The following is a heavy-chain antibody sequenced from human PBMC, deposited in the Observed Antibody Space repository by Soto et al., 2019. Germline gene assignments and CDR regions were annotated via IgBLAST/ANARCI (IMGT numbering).Heavy chain of an antibody. CDR3: ARHTGNDQAGRILDS. V-gene: IGHV3-23*01. Sequence: PGGSLRLSCGTSGFTFGNYGMGWVRQAPGKGLYWVSGISSTGRRTYYADSVKGRFTISRDNSKNTLYLQMNSLGAEDTAVYYCARHTGNDQAGRILDSWGQGMLVTVSS. J-gene: IGHJ4*02. CDR1: GFTFGNYG. D-gene: IGHD1-1*01. CDR2: ISSTGRRT.